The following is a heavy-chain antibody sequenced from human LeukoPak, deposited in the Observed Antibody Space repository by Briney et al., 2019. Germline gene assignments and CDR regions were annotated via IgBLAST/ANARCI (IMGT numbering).Heavy chain of an antibody. CDR3: ARASYYYYMDV. J-gene: IGHJ6*03. CDR2: IKQDGSEK. V-gene: IGHV3-7*01. Sequence: GGSLRLSCAASGFTFSSYWMSWVRQAPGKGLEWVANIKQDGSEKYYVGSVKGRFTISRDNAKNSLYLQMNSLRAEDTAVYYCARASYYYYMDVWGKGTTVTVSS. CDR1: GFTFSSYW.